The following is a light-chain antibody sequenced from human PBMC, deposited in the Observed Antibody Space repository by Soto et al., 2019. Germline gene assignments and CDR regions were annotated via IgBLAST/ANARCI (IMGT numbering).Light chain of an antibody. CDR2: DAS. CDR1: QNINNY. J-gene: IGKJ5*01. CDR3: QQLLSYPIT. Sequence: DIQMTQSPSSLSASLGDRVTITCQASQNINNYLNWYQQKPGRAPKLLIYDASSLQSGVPSRFSGSGSGTEFALTISSLQPDDVATYYCQQLLSYPITFGQGTRLEIK. V-gene: IGKV1-17*01.